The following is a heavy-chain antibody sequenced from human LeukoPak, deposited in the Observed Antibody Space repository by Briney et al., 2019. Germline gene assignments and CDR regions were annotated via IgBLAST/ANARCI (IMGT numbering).Heavy chain of an antibody. J-gene: IGHJ5*02. CDR2: IYSGGST. CDR3: ARDIYSYGWGWFDP. V-gene: IGHV3-66*02. Sequence: GGSLRLSCAASGFTVSSNYMSWVRQAPGKGLEWVSVIYSGGSTYYADSVEGRFTISRDNSKNTLYLQMNSLRAEDTAVYYCARDIYSYGWGWFDPWGQGTLVTASS. D-gene: IGHD5-18*01. CDR1: GFTVSSNY.